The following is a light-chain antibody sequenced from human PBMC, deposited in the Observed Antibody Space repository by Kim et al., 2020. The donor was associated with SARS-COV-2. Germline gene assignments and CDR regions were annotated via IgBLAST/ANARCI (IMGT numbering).Light chain of an antibody. J-gene: IGKJ4*01. V-gene: IGKV3-11*01. CDR3: QQRSNWPLS. CDR1: QRVSSY. Sequence: FAPGESATLACGAIQRVSSYLAWYQQKPGQAPRLLIYDASNRATGIPARFSGSGSGTDFTLTISSLEPEDFAVYYCQQRSNWPLSFGGGTKVDIK. CDR2: DAS.